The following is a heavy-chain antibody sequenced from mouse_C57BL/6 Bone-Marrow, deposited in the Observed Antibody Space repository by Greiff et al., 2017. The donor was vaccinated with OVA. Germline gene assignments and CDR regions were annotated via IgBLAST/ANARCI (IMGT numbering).Heavy chain of an antibody. CDR1: GYTFTDYY. D-gene: IGHD1-1*01. J-gene: IGHJ4*01. CDR2: INPYNGGT. CDR3: ARDARIYYGSSWAMDY. Sequence: VQLQQSGPVLVKPGASVKMSCKASGYTFTDYYMNWVKQSHGKSLEWIGVINPYNGGTSYNQKFKGKATLTVDKSSSTAYMELNSLTSEDSAVYYCARDARIYYGSSWAMDYWGQGTSVTVSS. V-gene: IGHV1-19*01.